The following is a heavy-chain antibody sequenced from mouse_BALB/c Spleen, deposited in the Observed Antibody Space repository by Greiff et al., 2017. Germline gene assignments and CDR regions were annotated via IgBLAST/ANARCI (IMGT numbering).Heavy chain of an antibody. D-gene: IGHD1-1*02. CDR1: GFTFSSYG. Sequence: EVQLVESGGDLVKPGGSLKLSCAASGFTFSSYGMSWVRQTPDKRLEWVATISSGGSYTYYPDSVKGRFTISRDNAKNTLYLQMSSLKSEDTAMYYCARRGYYFDYGGQGTTLTVSS. V-gene: IGHV5-6*01. CDR3: ARRGYYFDY. CDR2: ISSGGSYT. J-gene: IGHJ2*01.